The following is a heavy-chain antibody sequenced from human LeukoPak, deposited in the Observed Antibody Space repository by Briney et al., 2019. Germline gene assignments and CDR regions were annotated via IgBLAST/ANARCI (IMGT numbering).Heavy chain of an antibody. D-gene: IGHD3-22*01. CDR2: ISSSSSTI. CDR1: GFTFSSYN. Sequence: PGGSLRLSCVASGFTFSSYNMNWVRQAPGKGLEWVSYISSSSSTIYYADSVKGRFTISRDNAKNSLYLQMNSLRAEDTAVYYCARDYYDSSGYYPPQHWGQGPLVTVPS. J-gene: IGHJ1*01. V-gene: IGHV3-48*01. CDR3: ARDYYDSSGYYPPQH.